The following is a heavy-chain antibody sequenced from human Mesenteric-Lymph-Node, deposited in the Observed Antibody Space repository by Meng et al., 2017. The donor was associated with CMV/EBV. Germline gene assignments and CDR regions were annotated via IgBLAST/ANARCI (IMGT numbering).Heavy chain of an antibody. CDR3: ARDTPVSGIDY. CDR1: VFTFSAYD. CDR2: ISSSGRII. D-gene: IGHD4-11*01. V-gene: IGHV3-48*03. J-gene: IGHJ4*02. Sequence: GESLKISCAASVFTFSAYDMHWVRQAPGKGLEWVSYISSSGRIIYYADSVKGRFTISRDNAKNSVYLQMDSLRGEDTAVYYCARDTPVSGIDYWGQGTLVTVSS.